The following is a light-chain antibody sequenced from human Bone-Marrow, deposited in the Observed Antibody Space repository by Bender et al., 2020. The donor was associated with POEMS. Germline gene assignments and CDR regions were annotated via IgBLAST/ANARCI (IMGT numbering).Light chain of an antibody. Sequence: QSVLTQPPSASGTPGQRVTMSCSGSSSNIGSNYLYWYQQLPGAAPKLLIYRNNQRPSGVPDRFSASKSGTSASLAISGLRSEDEGDYFCSAWDDSVNGPVFGGGTRLTV. J-gene: IGLJ3*02. CDR2: RNN. V-gene: IGLV1-47*01. CDR3: SAWDDSVNGPV. CDR1: SSNIGSNY.